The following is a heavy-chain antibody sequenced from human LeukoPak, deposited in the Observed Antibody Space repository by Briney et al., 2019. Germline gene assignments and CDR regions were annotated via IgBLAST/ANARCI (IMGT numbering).Heavy chain of an antibody. J-gene: IGHJ4*02. D-gene: IGHD3-22*01. CDR3: ARDQPRYYYDSSGYWAPY. CDR2: ISSSSSYI. Sequence: PGGSLRLSCAASGFTFSSYSMNWVRQAPGKGLEWVSSISSSSSYIYYADSVKGRFTISRDNAKNSPYLQMNSLRAEDTAVYYCARDQPRYYYDSSGYWAPYWGQGTLVTVSS. V-gene: IGHV3-21*01. CDR1: GFTFSSYS.